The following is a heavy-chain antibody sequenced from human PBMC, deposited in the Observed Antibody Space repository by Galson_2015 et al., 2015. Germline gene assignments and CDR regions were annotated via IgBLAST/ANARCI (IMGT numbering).Heavy chain of an antibody. Sequence: ALRLSCAASGFTFSSYEMNWVRQAPGKGLEWVSYISSSGSTIYYADSVKGRFTISRDNAKNSLYLQMNSLRAEDTAVYYCARGPMGYDTPRGWFDPWGQGTLVTVSS. J-gene: IGHJ5*02. V-gene: IGHV3-48*03. D-gene: IGHD3-22*01. CDR3: ARGPMGYDTPRGWFDP. CDR1: GFTFSSYE. CDR2: ISSSGSTI.